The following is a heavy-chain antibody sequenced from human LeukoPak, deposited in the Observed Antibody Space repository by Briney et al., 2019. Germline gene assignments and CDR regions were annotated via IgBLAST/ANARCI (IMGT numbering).Heavy chain of an antibody. V-gene: IGHV4-61*02. Sequence: SETLSLTYTVPGGSISSGSYYWSWIRQPAGKGLEWIGRIYTSGSTNYNPSLKSRVTISVDTSKNQFSLKLSSVTAADTAVYYCARGSYYDFADDAFDIWGQGTMVTVSS. CDR2: IYTSGST. J-gene: IGHJ3*02. D-gene: IGHD3-3*01. CDR3: ARGSYYDFADDAFDI. CDR1: GGSISSGSYY.